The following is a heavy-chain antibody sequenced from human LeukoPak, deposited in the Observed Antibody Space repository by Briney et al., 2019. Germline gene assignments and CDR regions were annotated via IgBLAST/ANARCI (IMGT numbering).Heavy chain of an antibody. CDR2: ISSIGSTI. Sequence: PGGSLRLSCAASGFTFSSYEMNWVRQAPGKGLEWVSYISSIGSTIYYADSVKGRFTISRDNAKNSLYLQMNSLRAEDTAVYYCARDSMIRGVNNWFDPWGQGTLVTVSS. D-gene: IGHD3-10*01. V-gene: IGHV3-48*03. CDR3: ARDSMIRGVNNWFDP. CDR1: GFTFSSYE. J-gene: IGHJ5*02.